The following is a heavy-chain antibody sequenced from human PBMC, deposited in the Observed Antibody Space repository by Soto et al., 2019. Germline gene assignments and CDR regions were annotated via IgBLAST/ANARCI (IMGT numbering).Heavy chain of an antibody. CDR1: SDSINSYY. V-gene: IGHV4-59*01. CDR3: ARVSGFEYGYPQQFDS. Sequence: QVRLQESGPGLVKPSETLSLICSVSSDSINSYYWSWVRQPPGQGLACLGCLLYTGTANYNPSLKGRISISGAASKSQFSLKLTSVTAADTAVYYCARVSGFEYGYPQQFDSLGQGSLVTVSS. CDR2: LLYTGTA. J-gene: IGHJ4*02. D-gene: IGHD5-18*01.